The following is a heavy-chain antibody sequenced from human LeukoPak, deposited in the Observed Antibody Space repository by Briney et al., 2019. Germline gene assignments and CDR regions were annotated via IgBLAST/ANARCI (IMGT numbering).Heavy chain of an antibody. V-gene: IGHV4-31*03. CDR2: IYYSGST. CDR3: ARGGTTVVPGGNWFDP. CDR1: GGSISSGGYY. J-gene: IGHJ5*02. D-gene: IGHD4-23*01. Sequence: SQTLSLTCTVSGGSISSGGYYWSWIRQHPGTGLEWIGYIYYSGSTYYNPSLKSRVTISVDTSKNQFSLKLSSVTAADTAVYYCARGGTTVVPGGNWFDPWGQGTLVTVSS.